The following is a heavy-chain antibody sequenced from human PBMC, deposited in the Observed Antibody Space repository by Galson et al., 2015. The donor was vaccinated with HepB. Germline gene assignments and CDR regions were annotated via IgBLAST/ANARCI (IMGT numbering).Heavy chain of an antibody. J-gene: IGHJ1*01. V-gene: IGHV3-11*06. CDR1: GFTFSDYY. CDR2: ISSSSSYT. CDR3: AALDGYNYEYFQD. Sequence: SLRLSCAASGFTFSDYYMSWIRQAPGKGLEWVSYISSSSSYTNYADSVKGRFTISRDNAKNSLYLQMNSLRAEDTAVYYCAALDGYNYEYFQDWGQGTLVTVSS. D-gene: IGHD5-24*01.